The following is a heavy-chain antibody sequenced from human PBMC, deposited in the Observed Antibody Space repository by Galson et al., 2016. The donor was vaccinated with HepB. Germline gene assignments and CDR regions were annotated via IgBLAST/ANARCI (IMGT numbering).Heavy chain of an antibody. V-gene: IGHV3-11*01. CDR3: AREREYTRTIGRMDV. CDR1: GFTFSDYY. J-gene: IGHJ6*02. D-gene: IGHD6-6*01. CDR2: ISSSGSTI. Sequence: SLRLSCAASGFTFSDYYMSWIRQAPGKGLEWVSYISSSGSTIYYADSVKGRFTISRDNAKNSLYLQMNSLRAEDTAVYYCAREREYTRTIGRMDVWGQGTTVTVSS.